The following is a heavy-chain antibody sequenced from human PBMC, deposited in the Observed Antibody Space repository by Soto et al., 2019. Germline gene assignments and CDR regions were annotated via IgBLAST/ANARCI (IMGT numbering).Heavy chain of an antibody. D-gene: IGHD2-15*01. Sequence: QVQLVQSGAEVKKPGASVKVSCKASGYTFTGYYMHWVRQAPGQGLEWMGWINPNSGGTNYAQKFQGWVTMTRDTSISTDYMELSRLRSDDTAVYYCARGGCSGGSCYSFSVSYYFDYWGQGTLVTVSS. J-gene: IGHJ4*02. V-gene: IGHV1-2*04. CDR1: GYTFTGYY. CDR3: ARGGCSGGSCYSFSVSYYFDY. CDR2: INPNSGGT.